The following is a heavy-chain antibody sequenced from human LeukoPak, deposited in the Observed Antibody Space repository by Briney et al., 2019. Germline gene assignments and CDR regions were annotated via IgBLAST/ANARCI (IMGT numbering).Heavy chain of an antibody. D-gene: IGHD3-10*01. V-gene: IGHV5-51*01. J-gene: IGHJ5*02. CDR2: IYPGDSDT. CDR3: ARHARTRMVRGVIRNPPNWFDP. CDR1: GYSFTSYW. Sequence: GESLKISFKGSGYSFTSYWIGWVRQMPGKGLEWMGIIYPGDSDTRYSPSFQGQVTISAAQSLSTAYLQWRSLKASDTAMYYCARHARTRMVRGVIRNPPNWFDPWGQGTLVTVSS.